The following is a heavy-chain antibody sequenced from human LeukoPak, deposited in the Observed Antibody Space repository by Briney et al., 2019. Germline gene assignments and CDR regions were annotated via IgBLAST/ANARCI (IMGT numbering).Heavy chain of an antibody. J-gene: IGHJ4*02. D-gene: IGHD2-8*02. V-gene: IGHV4-34*01. Sequence: PSETLSLTCAVYGGSFSGYYWSWIRQPPGKGLEWIGEINHSGSTNYNPSLKSRVTISVDTSKNQFSLKLSSVTAADTAVYYCARHPGILGFDYWGQGTLVTVSS. CDR1: GGSFSGYY. CDR3: ARHPGILGFDY. CDR2: INHSGST.